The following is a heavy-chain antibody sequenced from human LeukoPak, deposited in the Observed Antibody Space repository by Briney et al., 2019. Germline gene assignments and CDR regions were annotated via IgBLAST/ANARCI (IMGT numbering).Heavy chain of an antibody. V-gene: IGHV3-74*01. J-gene: IGHJ4*02. D-gene: IGHD3-16*02. Sequence: GGSLRLSCAASGFTFSSYWMHWVRQAPGKGLVLVSRISDDGSSTTYADSVKGRFTISRDNAKNTLYLQMNSLRAEDTAVYYCARYTFGGVIVIDYWGQGTLVTVSS. CDR3: ARYTFGGVIVIDY. CDR1: GFTFSSYW. CDR2: ISDDGSST.